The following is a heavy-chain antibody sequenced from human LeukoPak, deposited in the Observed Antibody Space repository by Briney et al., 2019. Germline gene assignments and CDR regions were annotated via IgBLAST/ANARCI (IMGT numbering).Heavy chain of an antibody. Sequence: SETLSLTCTVSGGSISSYYWSWIRQPAGKGLEWIGRIYTSGSTNYNPSLKSRVTMSVDTSKNQFSLKLSSVTDADTAVYYCARAVVPAADNWFDPWGQGTLVTVSS. CDR1: GGSISSYY. D-gene: IGHD2-2*01. CDR2: IYTSGST. CDR3: ARAVVPAADNWFDP. V-gene: IGHV4-4*07. J-gene: IGHJ5*02.